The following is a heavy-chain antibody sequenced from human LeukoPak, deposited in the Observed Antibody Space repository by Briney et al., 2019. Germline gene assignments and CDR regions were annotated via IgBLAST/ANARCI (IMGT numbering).Heavy chain of an antibody. J-gene: IGHJ6*03. CDR2: INPNSGGT. CDR3: ARQLLWFGDYYMDV. D-gene: IGHD3-10*01. CDR1: GYTFTGYY. Sequence: ASVKVSCKASGYTFTGYYIHWVRQAPGQGLEWMGWINPNSGGTNYAQKFQGRVTMTRDTSISTAYMELSRLRSDDTAVYYCARQLLWFGDYYMDVWGKGTTVTVSS. V-gene: IGHV1-2*02.